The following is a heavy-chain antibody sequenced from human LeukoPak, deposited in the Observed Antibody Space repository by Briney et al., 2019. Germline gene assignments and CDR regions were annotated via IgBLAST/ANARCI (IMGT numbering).Heavy chain of an antibody. CDR1: GGSISSSSYY. CDR3: ARAARNDPFDY. V-gene: IGHV4-39*07. Sequence: SETLSLTCTVSGGSISSSSYYWRWLRQPPGTGREWIGSNYYSGSTYYNPSLKSRVTISVDTSKNQFSLKLSSVTAADTAVYYCARAARNDPFDYWGQGTLVTVSS. CDR2: NYYSGST. D-gene: IGHD1-1*01. J-gene: IGHJ4*02.